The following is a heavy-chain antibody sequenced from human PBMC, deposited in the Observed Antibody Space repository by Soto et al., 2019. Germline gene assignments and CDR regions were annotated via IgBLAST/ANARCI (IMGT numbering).Heavy chain of an antibody. J-gene: IGHJ4*02. V-gene: IGHV3-7*01. CDR2: IKQDGSER. CDR1: GFTFRNYW. CDR3: VRENYFDY. Sequence: EEQVVESGGGLVQPGGSLRLSCAGSGFTFRNYWMGWVRQAPGKRLEWVANIKQDGSERSYADSVKGRFTISRDNAKNSLYLQMSSLGVDDTAVYYCVRENYFDYWGQGILATVSS.